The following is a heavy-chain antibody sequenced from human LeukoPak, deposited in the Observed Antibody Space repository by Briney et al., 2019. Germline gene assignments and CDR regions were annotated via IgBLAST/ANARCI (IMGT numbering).Heavy chain of an antibody. D-gene: IGHD4-17*01. Sequence: ASVKVSCKASGYTFTSYYMHWVRQAPGQGLEWMGIINPSGGSTSYAQKFQGRVTITADKSTSTAYMELSSLRSEDTAVYYCARGCGNDYGDYGWSYYYMDVWGKGTTVTVSS. CDR2: INPSGGST. CDR3: ARGCGNDYGDYGWSYYYMDV. J-gene: IGHJ6*03. CDR1: GYTFTSYY. V-gene: IGHV1-46*01.